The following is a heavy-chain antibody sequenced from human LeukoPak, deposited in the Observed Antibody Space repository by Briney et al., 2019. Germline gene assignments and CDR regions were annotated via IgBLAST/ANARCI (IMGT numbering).Heavy chain of an antibody. V-gene: IGHV3-21*01. CDR1: GFTFSSYS. D-gene: IGHD3-10*01. CDR3: ALMVRGVIDY. CDR2: ISSGSSYI. Sequence: GGSLRLSCAASGFTFSSYSMNWVRQAPGKGLEWVSSISSGSSYIYYADSVKGRFTISRDNAKNSLYLQMNSLRAEDTAVYYCALMVRGVIDYWGQGTLVTVSS. J-gene: IGHJ4*02.